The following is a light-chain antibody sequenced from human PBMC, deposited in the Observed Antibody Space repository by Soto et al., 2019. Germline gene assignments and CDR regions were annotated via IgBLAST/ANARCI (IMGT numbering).Light chain of an antibody. Sequence: EIVVTQSPSTLSSSPGERATISCRASQSVSSNYLAWYQQKPDQATRLLIYGASSRASDLPDMFCGSVLATVLTLIISSLEPEDFAMHHCQQYGSPPFTFGHGTKVDV. CDR1: QSVSSNY. CDR3: QQYGSPPFT. V-gene: IGKV3-20*01. J-gene: IGKJ3*01. CDR2: GAS.